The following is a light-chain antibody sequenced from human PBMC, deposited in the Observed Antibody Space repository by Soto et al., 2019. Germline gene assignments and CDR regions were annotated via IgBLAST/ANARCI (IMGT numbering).Light chain of an antibody. CDR1: QTVINNW. Sequence: EIVLTQSPDTLSLSPGERATLSCRASQTVINNWIAWYQQKPGQAPRLLVYSASSRPGGIPDKFSGSGSGTDFTLSINRLEPEDFAVYYCQQYGMSPYTFAQGTKLEI. CDR2: SAS. J-gene: IGKJ2*01. CDR3: QQYGMSPYT. V-gene: IGKV3-20*01.